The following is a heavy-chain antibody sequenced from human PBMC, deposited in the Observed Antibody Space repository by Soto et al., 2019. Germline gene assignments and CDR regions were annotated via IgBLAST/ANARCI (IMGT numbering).Heavy chain of an antibody. D-gene: IGHD2-15*01. V-gene: IGHV1-18*01. J-gene: IGHJ3*02. CDR2: ISPYNGKT. CDR1: GYTFTNYG. Sequence: QAQLVQSGAEVKKPGASVNISCKASGYTFTNYGFIWVRQAPGHGLGWVGWISPYNGKTEYAQNLQGRVTMTRDKPTSTAYMELRSLRSDDTAVYYCARDIYGGNCCDAFDIWGQGTMVTVSS. CDR3: ARDIYGGNCCDAFDI.